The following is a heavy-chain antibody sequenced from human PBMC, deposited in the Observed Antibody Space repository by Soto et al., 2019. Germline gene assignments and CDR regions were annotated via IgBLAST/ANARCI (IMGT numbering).Heavy chain of an antibody. V-gene: IGHV4-31*03. Sequence: PSETLSLTCTVSGGSISSGGYYWSWIRQHPGKGLEWIGYIYYSGSTYYNPSLKSGVTISVDTSKNQFSLKLSSVTAADTAAYYGAREGKYFTFLGVVLENYYSYRAFWGKGTTVPVS. J-gene: IGHJ6*03. CDR3: AREGKYFTFLGVVLENYYSYRAF. D-gene: IGHD3-3*01. CDR2: IYYSGST. CDR1: GGSISSGGYY.